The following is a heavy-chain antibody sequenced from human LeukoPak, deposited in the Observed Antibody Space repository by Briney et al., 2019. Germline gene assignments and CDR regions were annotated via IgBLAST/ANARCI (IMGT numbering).Heavy chain of an antibody. V-gene: IGHV3-73*01. Sequence: PGGSLRLSCAASGFTFSGSAMHWVRQASGEGLEWVGRIRSKANSYATAYAASVKGRFTISRGDSKNTAYLQMNSLKTEDTAVYYCTRRGGDQNVQNDYWGQGTLVTVSS. D-gene: IGHD4-17*01. CDR3: TRRGGDQNVQNDY. CDR2: IRSKANSYAT. J-gene: IGHJ4*02. CDR1: GFTFSGSA.